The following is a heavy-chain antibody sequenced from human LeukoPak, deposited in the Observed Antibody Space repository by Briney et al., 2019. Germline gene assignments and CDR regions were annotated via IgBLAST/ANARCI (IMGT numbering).Heavy chain of an antibody. J-gene: IGHJ4*02. CDR1: RFPFSSYT. CDR2: ISSSSSYI. D-gene: IGHD3-10*01. CDR3: ARDSGSGRPYYFDS. V-gene: IGHV3-21*01. Sequence: PGGSLRLSCAASRFPFSSYTMNWVREAPGEGLEWVSSISSSSSYIYYADSVKGRFTISRDNAKNSLYLQMNSLRAEDTAVYYCARDSGSGRPYYFDSWGQGTLVTVPS.